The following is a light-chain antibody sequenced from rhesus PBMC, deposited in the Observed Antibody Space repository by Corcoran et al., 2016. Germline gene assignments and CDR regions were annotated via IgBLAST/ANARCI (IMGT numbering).Light chain of an antibody. CDR1: QGFNSR. V-gene: IGKV1-19*01. CDR2: AAS. J-gene: IGKJ2*01. Sequence: DIQMTQSPSSLSASVGDKVTITCHGSQGFNSRLAWYQQKPGKDPKPLIYAASSLPSGVPTRFSGSGSGTDYTLTISSLQPEDFATYYCQHYGDLPYSFGQGTKVDIK. CDR3: QHYGDLPYS.